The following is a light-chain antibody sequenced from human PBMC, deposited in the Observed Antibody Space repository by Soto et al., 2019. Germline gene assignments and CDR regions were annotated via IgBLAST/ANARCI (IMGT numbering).Light chain of an antibody. CDR2: DIS. Sequence: IQMTQSPSTLSASVGDRVSITFRSSQCVSNVLAWFQQKPGRAPKLLIFDISNLASGVPSRFSGSGSGSATEFTLTISSLQPDDSATYYCQQYYSYPWTFGEGTKVDIK. CDR3: QQYYSYPWT. CDR1: QCVSNV. V-gene: IGKV1-5*01. J-gene: IGKJ1*01.